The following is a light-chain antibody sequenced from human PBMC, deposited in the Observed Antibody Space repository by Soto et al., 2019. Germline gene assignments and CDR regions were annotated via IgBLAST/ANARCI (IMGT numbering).Light chain of an antibody. J-gene: IGLJ2*01. CDR1: NSNIGSNT. V-gene: IGLV1-44*01. CDR3: APWDDSLNGPV. CDR2: SNN. Sequence: QSVLTQPPSASGTPGQRVTISCSGSNSNIGSNTVNWYQQLPGTAPKLLIYSNNQRPSGVPDRFSGSKSGTSASLAISGLQSEDEADEYCAPWDDSLNGPVFGGETKLTVL.